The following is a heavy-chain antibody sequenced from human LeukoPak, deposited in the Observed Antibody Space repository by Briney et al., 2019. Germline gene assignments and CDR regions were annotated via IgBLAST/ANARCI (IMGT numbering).Heavy chain of an antibody. CDR3: AREREYFDSSGYLSYFDY. D-gene: IGHD3-22*01. Sequence: KPSETLSLTCTVSGGSISNYYWSWIRQPPGKGLEWIGYIYYSGSTHYNPSLKSRVTISVDTSKNQFFLKLSSVTAADTAVYYCAREREYFDSSGYLSYFDYWGQGTLVTVSS. CDR1: GGSISNYY. CDR2: IYYSGST. J-gene: IGHJ4*02. V-gene: IGHV4-59*01.